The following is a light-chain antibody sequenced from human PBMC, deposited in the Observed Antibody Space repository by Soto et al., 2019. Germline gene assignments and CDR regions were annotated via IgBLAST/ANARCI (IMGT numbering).Light chain of an antibody. CDR1: QSVSSSY. CDR3: QQYNNWPLA. Sequence: EIVLTQSPGTLSLSPGERATLSCRASQSVSSSYLAWYQQKPGQAPRLLIYGASSRATGIPDRFSGSGSGTEFTLTISSLQSEDFAVYYCQQYNNWPLAFGGGTKV. CDR2: GAS. V-gene: IGKV3-20*01. J-gene: IGKJ4*01.